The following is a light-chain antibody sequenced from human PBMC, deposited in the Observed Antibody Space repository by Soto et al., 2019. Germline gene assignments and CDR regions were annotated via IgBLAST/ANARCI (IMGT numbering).Light chain of an antibody. Sequence: AIRMTQSPSSLSASTGDRVTITCRASQGISSYLAWYQQKPGKAPKLLIYAASTLQSGVPSRFSGSGSGTEFTLTISSLQSEDFAVYYCQQYNNWPFTFGQGTRLEIK. J-gene: IGKJ5*01. V-gene: IGKV1-8*01. CDR3: QQYNNWPFT. CDR1: QGISSY. CDR2: AAS.